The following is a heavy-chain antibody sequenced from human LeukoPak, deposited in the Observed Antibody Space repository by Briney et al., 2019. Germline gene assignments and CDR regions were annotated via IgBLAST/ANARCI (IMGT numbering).Heavy chain of an antibody. Sequence: PGGSLRLFCAASGFTFSSYSMNWVRQAPGKGLEWVSYISSSSSTIYYADSVKGRFTISRDNAKNSLYLQMNSLRDEDTAVYYCAREQDSSGYYYNYFDYWGQGTLVTVSS. CDR3: AREQDSSGYYYNYFDY. CDR1: GFTFSSYS. V-gene: IGHV3-48*02. J-gene: IGHJ4*02. CDR2: ISSSSSTI. D-gene: IGHD3-22*01.